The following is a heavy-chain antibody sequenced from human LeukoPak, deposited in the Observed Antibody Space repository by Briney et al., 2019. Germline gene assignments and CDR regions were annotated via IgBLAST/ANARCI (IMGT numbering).Heavy chain of an antibody. D-gene: IGHD6-19*01. CDR2: VYASGGT. Sequence: SETLSLTCSVSGDAMSSYYWSWIRQSAGKGLEWIGRVYASGGTRYNPSLKSRVTMSVDTSKNQFSLKLTSVTAADTAVYYCARTTGFAVAGGYYFDYWGQGILVTVSS. CDR1: GDAMSSYY. V-gene: IGHV4-4*07. J-gene: IGHJ4*02. CDR3: ARTTGFAVAGGYYFDY.